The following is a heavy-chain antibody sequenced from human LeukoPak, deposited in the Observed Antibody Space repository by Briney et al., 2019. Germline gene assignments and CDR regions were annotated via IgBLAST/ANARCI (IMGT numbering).Heavy chain of an antibody. CDR2: IYSDGSAT. Sequence: PGGSLRLSCAASGFTFSRYWMHWVRQAPGKGLVWVSHIYSDGSATNYADSVQGRFTISRDNPKNTLYLQTNSLRAEDTAVYYCARDPGRYLDYWGQGTLVNVYS. CDR3: ARDPGRYLDY. J-gene: IGHJ4*02. CDR1: GFTFSRYW. V-gene: IGHV3-74*01.